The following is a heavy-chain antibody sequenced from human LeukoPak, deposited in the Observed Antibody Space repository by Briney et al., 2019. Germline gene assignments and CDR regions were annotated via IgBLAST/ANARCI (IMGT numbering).Heavy chain of an antibody. CDR2: INHSGST. Sequence: PSETLSLTCAVYGGSFSGYYWSWIRQPPGKWLEWIGEINHSGSTNYNPSLKSRVTISVDTSKNQFSLKLSSVTAADTAVYYCARADRGQYDFWSGSSYYYMDVWGKGTTVTVSS. CDR3: ARADRGQYDFWSGSSYYYMDV. CDR1: GGSFSGYY. V-gene: IGHV4-34*01. J-gene: IGHJ6*03. D-gene: IGHD3-3*01.